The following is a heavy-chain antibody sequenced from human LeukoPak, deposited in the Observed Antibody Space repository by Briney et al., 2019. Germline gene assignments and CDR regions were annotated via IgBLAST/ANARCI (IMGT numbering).Heavy chain of an antibody. CDR1: GGSISSYY. CDR2: IXYSGSX. J-gene: IGHJ4*02. CDR3: ARHSRYSSSWYDY. V-gene: IGHV4-59*01. Sequence: PSETLSLTCTVSGGSISSYYWSWIRQPPGXGXXXXXYIXYSGSXXXXXXXXXXXTISVXTSKNKFSLXLSSVTAADTAVYHCARHSRYSSSWYDYWGQGTLVTVSS. D-gene: IGHD6-13*01.